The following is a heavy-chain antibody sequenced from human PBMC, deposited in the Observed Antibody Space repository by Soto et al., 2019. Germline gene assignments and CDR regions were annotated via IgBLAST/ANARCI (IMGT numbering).Heavy chain of an antibody. J-gene: IGHJ5*02. CDR2: IIPIFSTP. CDR3: ARDGRCGYDCFSWFDP. V-gene: IGHV1-69*01. CDR1: GGTFSSNS. Sequence: QVQLVQSGAEVKRPGSSVKVSCETSGGTFSSNSISWVRLAPGQGPEWMGGIIPIFSTPKVAQKFQDRVTITADEYTNTIYMELSGLTSEDTAVYYCARDGRCGYDCFSWFDPWCQGTLVTVSS. D-gene: IGHD2-21*02.